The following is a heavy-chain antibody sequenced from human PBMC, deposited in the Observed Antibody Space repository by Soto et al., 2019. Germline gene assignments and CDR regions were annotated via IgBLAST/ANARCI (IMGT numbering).Heavy chain of an antibody. Sequence: SDTLSLTCAVYGGSFSGYYWTWIRQPPGTGLEWIGEINHSGSTNYNPSLRSRVTISVDTSKNQFSLKLTSVTAADTAVYYCARDKITGLFDYWGQGTLVTVSS. D-gene: IGHD2-8*02. CDR1: GGSFSGYY. CDR3: ARDKITGLFDY. CDR2: INHSGST. J-gene: IGHJ4*02. V-gene: IGHV4-34*01.